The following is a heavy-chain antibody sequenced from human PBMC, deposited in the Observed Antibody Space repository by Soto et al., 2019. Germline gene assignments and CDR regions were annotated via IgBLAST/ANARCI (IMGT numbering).Heavy chain of an antibody. CDR3: AKMQQSNGMDV. CDR1: EFTFNNHA. J-gene: IGHJ6*02. D-gene: IGHD4-4*01. Sequence: PGGSLRLSCGTSEFTFNNHAMTWIRQAPGKGLEWVSTISGSGGSTYSADSVKGRFTISRDNSKNTLYLQMNSLRAEDTAVYYCAKMQQSNGMDVWGQGTTVTVSS. CDR2: ISGSGGST. V-gene: IGHV3-23*01.